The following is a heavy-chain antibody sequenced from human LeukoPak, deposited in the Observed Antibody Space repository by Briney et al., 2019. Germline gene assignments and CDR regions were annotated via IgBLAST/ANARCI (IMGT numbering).Heavy chain of an antibody. Sequence: PGGSLRLSCAASGFTFSSYWMHWVRQAPGKGLVWVSRVNSDGSSTSYADSVKGRFTISRDNAKNSLYLQMNSLRAEDTAVYYCARDFHGDYVSPYYYYYMDVWGKGTTVTVSS. CDR3: ARDFHGDYVSPYYYYYMDV. J-gene: IGHJ6*03. CDR1: GFTFSSYW. D-gene: IGHD4-17*01. V-gene: IGHV3-74*01. CDR2: VNSDGSST.